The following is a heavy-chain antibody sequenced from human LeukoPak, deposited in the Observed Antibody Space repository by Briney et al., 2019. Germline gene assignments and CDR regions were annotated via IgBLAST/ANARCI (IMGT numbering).Heavy chain of an antibody. CDR1: GGSISSYY. D-gene: IGHD1-26*01. CDR3: AREASRVVSGYYYYYMDV. CDR2: IHTSGST. J-gene: IGHJ6*03. Sequence: PSETLSLTCTVSGGSISSYYWSWIRQPPGKGLEWIGRIHTSGSTDYNPSLKSRVTMSVDTSKNQFSLKLSSVTAADTAVYYCAREASRVVSGYYYYYMDVWGKGTTVTVSS. V-gene: IGHV4-4*07.